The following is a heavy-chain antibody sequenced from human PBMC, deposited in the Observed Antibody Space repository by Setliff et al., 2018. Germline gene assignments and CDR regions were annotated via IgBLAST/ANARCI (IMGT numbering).Heavy chain of an antibody. V-gene: IGHV1-3*04. CDR1: GYTFTSYV. J-gene: IGHJ4*02. Sequence: GASVKVSCKASGYTFTSYVMHWVRQAPGQRLEWMGWINTGNGNTKYSQKFQGRVTITTDTSTSTVYMELSSLRSEDTAVYYCASRGAYYGSGDYYFDYWGQGTLVTVSS. CDR3: ASRGAYYGSGDYYFDY. CDR2: INTGNGNT. D-gene: IGHD3-10*01.